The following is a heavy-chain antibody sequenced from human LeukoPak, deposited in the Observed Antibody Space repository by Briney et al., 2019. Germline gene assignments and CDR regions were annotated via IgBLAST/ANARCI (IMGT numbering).Heavy chain of an antibody. J-gene: IGHJ4*02. V-gene: IGHV1-18*01. CDR2: ISDYNGIT. D-gene: IGHD5-18*01. CDR1: GYTFTNYG. CDR3: ARYSYGLYYFDS. Sequence: GASVKVSCEASGYTFTNYGITWVRQAPGQGLEWMGWISDYNGITNYAQTFQGRVTMTTDTSTSTAYMELRSLRSDDTGVYYCARYSYGLYYFDSWGQGTLVTVSS.